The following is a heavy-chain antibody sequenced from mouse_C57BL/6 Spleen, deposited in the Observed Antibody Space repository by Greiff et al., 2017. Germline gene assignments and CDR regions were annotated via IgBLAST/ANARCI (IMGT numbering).Heavy chain of an antibody. CDR2: IYPGDGDT. CDR1: GYAFSSSW. Sequence: QVQLQQSGPELVKPGASVKISCKASGYAFSSSWMNWVKQRPGKGLEWIGRIYPGDGDTNYNGKFKGKATLTADKSSSTAYMQLSSLTSAESAVYFCARSGGYYDGYAWFAYWGQGTLVTVSA. V-gene: IGHV1-82*01. D-gene: IGHD2-3*01. J-gene: IGHJ3*01. CDR3: ARSGGYYDGYAWFAY.